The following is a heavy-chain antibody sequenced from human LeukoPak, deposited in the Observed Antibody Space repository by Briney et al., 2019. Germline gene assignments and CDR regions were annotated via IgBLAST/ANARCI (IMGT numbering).Heavy chain of an antibody. CDR2: IYWNDDK. D-gene: IGHD5-18*01. CDR3: TQSRSIWIPPDY. V-gene: IGHV2-5*01. J-gene: IGHJ4*02. CDR1: GFSLRTSGVG. Sequence: SGPTLLQPTETLTLTSTCSGFSLRTSGVGVGWIRQPPATALEWLAVIYWNDDKRYSPSLKSRLTITKDTSRNQVVLTLTNMDLVDTATYYCTQSRSIWIPPDYWGQGTLVTVSS.